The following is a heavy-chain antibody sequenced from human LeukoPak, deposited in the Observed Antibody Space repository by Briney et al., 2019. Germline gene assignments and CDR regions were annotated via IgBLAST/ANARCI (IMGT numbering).Heavy chain of an antibody. CDR2: IWYDGSKN. D-gene: IGHD4-17*01. V-gene: IGHV3-33*01. CDR3: ARDGEGLDY. CDR1: GFTFSSHG. J-gene: IGHJ4*02. Sequence: GGSLRLSCAASGFTFSSHGMHWVRQAPGKGLEWVAVIWYDGSKNYYADSVKGRFTISRDNSKNTLYLQMNSLRAEDTAVYYCARDGEGLDYWGPGTLITVSS.